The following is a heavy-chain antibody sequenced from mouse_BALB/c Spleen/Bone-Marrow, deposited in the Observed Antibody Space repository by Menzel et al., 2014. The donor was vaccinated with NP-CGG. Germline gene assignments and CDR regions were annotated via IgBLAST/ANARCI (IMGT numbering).Heavy chain of an antibody. Sequence: DVMLVESGGGLVKPGGSLKLSCAASGFTFSDYYMYWARQTPEKRLEWVATISDGGSYTYYPDSVKGRFTISRDNAKNNLYLQMSSLKSEDTAMYYCAREVAMDYWGQGTSVTVSS. CDR2: ISDGGSYT. J-gene: IGHJ4*01. V-gene: IGHV5-4*02. CDR1: GFTFSDYY. CDR3: AREVAMDY.